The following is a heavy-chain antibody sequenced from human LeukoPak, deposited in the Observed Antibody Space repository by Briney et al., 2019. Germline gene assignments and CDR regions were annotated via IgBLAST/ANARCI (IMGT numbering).Heavy chain of an antibody. CDR2: ISAYNGDT. D-gene: IGHD6-19*01. J-gene: IGHJ4*02. Sequence: ASVRVSFTASGYTFNIYGISWARQAPGQGLGWMGWISAYNGDTHYAQRFQGRATLTTDTSTSTAYMELRNLRSDDTAMYYCARDPSNTSGWYIYFDYWGQGTLVTVSS. CDR1: GYTFNIYG. CDR3: ARDPSNTSGWYIYFDY. V-gene: IGHV1-18*01.